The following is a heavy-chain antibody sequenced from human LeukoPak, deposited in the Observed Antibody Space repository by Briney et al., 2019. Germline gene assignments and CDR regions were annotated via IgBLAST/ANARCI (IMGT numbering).Heavy chain of an antibody. CDR1: GFTFSSYA. D-gene: IGHD1-26*01. Sequence: GGSLRLSCAASGFTFSSYAMNWVRQAPGKGLEWVSAISGSGGSTYYADSVKGRFTISRDNSKNTLYLQMNSLRAEDTAVYYCAKDELGSGSYDAFDIWGQGTMVTVSS. V-gene: IGHV3-23*01. CDR3: AKDELGSGSYDAFDI. CDR2: ISGSGGST. J-gene: IGHJ3*02.